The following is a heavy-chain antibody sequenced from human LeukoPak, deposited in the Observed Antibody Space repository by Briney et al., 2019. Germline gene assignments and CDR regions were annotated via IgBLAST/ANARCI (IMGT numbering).Heavy chain of an antibody. CDR1: GGTFSSYA. CDR2: IIPILGIA. V-gene: IGHV1-69*04. J-gene: IGHJ4*02. CDR3: ARDSYRYCSGGSCQMPQPY. D-gene: IGHD2-15*01. Sequence: GSSVKVSCKASGGTFSSYAISWVRQAPGQGLEWMGRIIPILGIANYAQKLQGRVTMTTDTSTSTAYMELRSLRSDDTAVYYCARDSYRYCSGGSCQMPQPYWGQGTLVTVSS.